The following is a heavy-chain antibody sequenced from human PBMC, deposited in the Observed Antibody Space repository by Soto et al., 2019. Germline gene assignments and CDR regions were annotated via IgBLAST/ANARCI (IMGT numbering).Heavy chain of an antibody. V-gene: IGHV3-23*01. CDR3: ARYIPGVRYYGMDV. J-gene: IGHJ6*02. CDR2: IGESGTPT. Sequence: SLRESLASPGFAFGCSALGWFRQAPGKGLEWVSLIGESGTPTYYADSVKGRFTISRDNSGNTLFLEMYSLRAEDTAVYYCARYIPGVRYYGMDVWGQGT. D-gene: IGHD2-2*01. CDR1: GFAFGCSA.